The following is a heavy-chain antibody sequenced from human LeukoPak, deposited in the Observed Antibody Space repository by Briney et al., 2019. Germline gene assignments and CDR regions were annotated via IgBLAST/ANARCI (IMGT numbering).Heavy chain of an antibody. D-gene: IGHD5-18*01. J-gene: IGHJ4*02. CDR1: GGSISSYY. Sequence: SETLSLTCTVSGGSISSYYWSWIRQPPGKGLEWIGYIYYSGSTNYNPSLKSRVIISVDTSKNQFSLKLSSVTAADTAVYYCARDSYGFDYWGQGTLVTVSS. CDR2: IYYSGST. CDR3: ARDSYGFDY. V-gene: IGHV4-59*01.